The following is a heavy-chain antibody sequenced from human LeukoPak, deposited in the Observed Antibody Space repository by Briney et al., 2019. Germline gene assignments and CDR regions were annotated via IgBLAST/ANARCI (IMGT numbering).Heavy chain of an antibody. V-gene: IGHV3-7*01. CDR2: IKQDGSEK. J-gene: IGHJ4*02. CDR3: ATSSVASLFY. D-gene: IGHD1-26*01. Sequence: PGGSLRLSPALSGFTSSSDCMNLVRQAPGKGLEWVANIKQDGSEKYYVDSVKGRFTVSRDNAKYSLYLQMNSLRAEDTAVYYSATSSVASLFYWGQGTLVTVSS. CDR1: GFTSSSDC.